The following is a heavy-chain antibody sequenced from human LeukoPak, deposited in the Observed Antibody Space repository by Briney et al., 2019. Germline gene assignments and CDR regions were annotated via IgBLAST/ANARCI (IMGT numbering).Heavy chain of an antibody. V-gene: IGHV3-23*01. J-gene: IGHJ4*02. CDR3: AKERQGGYSYGNFDC. Sequence: PGGSLRLSCAASGFTFSSYAMSWVRQAPGKGLEWVSAISGSGDSTYYADSVKGRFTISRDNSKNTLYLQVNSLRSEDMAVFYCAKERQGGYSYGNFDCWGQGTLVTVSS. CDR1: GFTFSSYA. D-gene: IGHD5-18*01. CDR2: ISGSGDST.